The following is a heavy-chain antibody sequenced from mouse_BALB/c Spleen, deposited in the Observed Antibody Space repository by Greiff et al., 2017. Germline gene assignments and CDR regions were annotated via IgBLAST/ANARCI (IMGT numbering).Heavy chain of an antibody. CDR1: GFTFSDYY. Sequence: EVMLVESGGGLVKPGGSLKLSCAASGFTFSDYYMYWVRQTPEKRLEWVATISDGGSYTYYPDSVKGRFTISRDNAKNNLYLQMSSLKSEDTAMYYCARSMMVTSYAMDYWGQGTSVTVSS. CDR3: ARSMMVTSYAMDY. V-gene: IGHV5-4*02. D-gene: IGHD2-3*01. J-gene: IGHJ4*01. CDR2: ISDGGSYT.